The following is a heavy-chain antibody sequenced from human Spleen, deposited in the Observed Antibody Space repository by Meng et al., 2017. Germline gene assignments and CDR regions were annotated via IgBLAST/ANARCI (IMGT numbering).Heavy chain of an antibody. Sequence: QGQLQQWGAGLLKPSETLSLPCVVSGGSFSDYYWSWIRQPPGKGLEWIGEINHSGSTNYNPSLESRATISVGTSQNNLSLKLSSVTAADSAVYYCARGPTTMAHDFDYWGQGTLVTVSS. CDR3: ARGPTTMAHDFDY. CDR1: GGSFSDYY. V-gene: IGHV4-34*01. CDR2: INHSGST. J-gene: IGHJ4*02. D-gene: IGHD4-11*01.